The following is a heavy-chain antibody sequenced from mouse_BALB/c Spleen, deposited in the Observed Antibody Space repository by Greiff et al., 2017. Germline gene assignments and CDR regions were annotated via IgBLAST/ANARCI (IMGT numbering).Heavy chain of an antibody. CDR3: ARSSFYYYGSRPYAMDY. V-gene: IGHV1-77*01. Sequence: VKLQESGPELVKPGASVKMSCKASGYTFTDYVISWVKQRTGQGLEWIGEIYPGSGSTYYNEKFKGKATLTADKSSNTAYMQLSSLTSEDSAVYFCARSSFYYYGSRPYAMDYWGQGTSVTVSS. J-gene: IGHJ4*01. D-gene: IGHD1-1*01. CDR2: IYPGSGST. CDR1: GYTFTDYV.